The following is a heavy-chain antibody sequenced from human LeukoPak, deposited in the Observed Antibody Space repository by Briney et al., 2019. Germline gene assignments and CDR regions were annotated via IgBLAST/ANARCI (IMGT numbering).Heavy chain of an antibody. CDR1: GFTFSSYG. Sequence: LPGGSLRLSCAASGFTFSSYGMHWVRQAPGKGLEWVTFIRYDGSNKYYTDSVKGRFTISRDNSKNTLYLQLNSLRTEDTSVYYCAKDQRAIAARPGGFDYWGQGSLVTVSS. J-gene: IGHJ4*02. D-gene: IGHD6-6*01. V-gene: IGHV3-30*02. CDR3: AKDQRAIAARPGGFDY. CDR2: IRYDGSNK.